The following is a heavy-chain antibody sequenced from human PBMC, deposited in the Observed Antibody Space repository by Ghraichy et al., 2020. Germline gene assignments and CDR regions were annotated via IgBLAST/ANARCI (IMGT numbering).Heavy chain of an antibody. J-gene: IGHJ4*02. CDR3: ARLYSPPKALTGYSSGWLDY. V-gene: IGHV4-39*01. D-gene: IGHD6-19*01. Sequence: SQTLSLTCTVSGGSISSSSYYWGWIRQPPGKGLEWIGSIYYSGSTYYNPSLKSRVTISVDTSKNQFSLKLSSVTAADTAVYYCARLYSPPKALTGYSSGWLDYWGQGTLVTVSS. CDR1: GGSISSSSYY. CDR2: IYYSGST.